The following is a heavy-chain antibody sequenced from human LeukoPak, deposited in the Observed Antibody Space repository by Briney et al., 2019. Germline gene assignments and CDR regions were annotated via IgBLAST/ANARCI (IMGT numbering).Heavy chain of an antibody. Sequence: GGSLRLSCGASGITFSSYSMNWVRQAPGKGLEWVSYISSSGSTKYYADSVKGRFTISRDNARNSLYLQMNSLRAEDTAVYFCARGGLSIVGYWGQGTLVTVSS. CDR2: ISSSGSTK. J-gene: IGHJ4*02. D-gene: IGHD2-21*01. CDR3: ARGGLSIVGY. CDR1: GITFSSYS. V-gene: IGHV3-48*01.